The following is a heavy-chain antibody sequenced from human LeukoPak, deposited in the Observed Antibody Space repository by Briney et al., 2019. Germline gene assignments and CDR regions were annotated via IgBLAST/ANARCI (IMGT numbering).Heavy chain of an antibody. D-gene: IGHD3-22*01. V-gene: IGHV3-48*03. CDR2: ISSSGSTI. CDR3: AKEGGAGVRSGIDY. Sequence: GGSLRLSCAASGFAFSSYEMNWVRQAPGKGLEWVSYISSSGSTIYYADSVKGRFTISRDNAKNSLYPQMNSLRAEDTAVYYCAKEGGAGVRSGIDYWGQGTLVTVSS. J-gene: IGHJ4*02. CDR1: GFAFSSYE.